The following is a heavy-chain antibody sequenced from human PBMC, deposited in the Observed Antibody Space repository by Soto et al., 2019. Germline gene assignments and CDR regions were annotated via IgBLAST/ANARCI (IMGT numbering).Heavy chain of an antibody. CDR2: ISSSSYI. Sequence: GGSLRLSCAASGFTFSSYSMNWVRQAPGEGLEWVSSISSSSYIYYADSVKGRFTISRDNAKNSLYLQMNSLRAEDTAVYYCARDLSSSSSGFYWGQGTLVTVSS. CDR1: GFTFSSYS. V-gene: IGHV3-21*01. CDR3: ARDLSSSSSGFY. D-gene: IGHD6-6*01. J-gene: IGHJ4*02.